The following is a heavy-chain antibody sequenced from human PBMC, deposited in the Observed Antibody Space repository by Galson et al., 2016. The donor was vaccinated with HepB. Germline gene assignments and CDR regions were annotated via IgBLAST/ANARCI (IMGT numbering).Heavy chain of an antibody. D-gene: IGHD3-16*01. Sequence: SLRLSCAGSGFSFSYYWMHWVRQAPGTGLVWVSRINRGGSSTEYADSVKGRFTMSRDNARNTLYLHMHSPRAEATAIYYCVKGGTDEVMVKIDDWGQGALVTVSS. CDR1: GFSFSYYW. CDR3: VKGGTDEVMVKIDD. J-gene: IGHJ4*02. CDR2: INRGGSST. V-gene: IGHV3-74*01.